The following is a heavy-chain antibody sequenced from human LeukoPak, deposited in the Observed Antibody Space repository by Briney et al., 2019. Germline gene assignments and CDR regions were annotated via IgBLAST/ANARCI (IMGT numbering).Heavy chain of an antibody. Sequence: GGSLRLSCAASGFTFSTYCMHWVRQAPGKGPMWVSRICPDGTVTNYADSVKARFIISRDNARNTVYLQMNSLRVEDTAVYYCVRDFRSAEYWGQGTLVTVSS. CDR2: ICPDGTVT. J-gene: IGHJ4*02. V-gene: IGHV3-74*01. CDR1: GFTFSTYC. CDR3: VRDFRSAEY.